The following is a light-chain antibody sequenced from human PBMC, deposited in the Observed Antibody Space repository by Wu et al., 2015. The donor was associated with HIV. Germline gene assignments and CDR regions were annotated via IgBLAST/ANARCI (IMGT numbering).Light chain of an antibody. Sequence: EVVLTQSPGTLSLSPGEGATLSCRASQSVSSQNLAWYQQTPGQPPRLLIHGASFRATGIPARFSGSGSETDFTLTISSLEPEDFAVYYCQQRSNWPYTFGQGPRWRSN. CDR3: QQRSNWPYT. V-gene: IGKV3-11*01. J-gene: IGKJ2*01. CDR1: QSVSSQN. CDR2: GAS.